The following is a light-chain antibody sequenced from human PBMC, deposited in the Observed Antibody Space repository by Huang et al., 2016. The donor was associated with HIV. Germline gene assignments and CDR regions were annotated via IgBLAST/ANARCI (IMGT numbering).Light chain of an antibody. V-gene: IGKV3-15*01. CDR1: QSVNNN. J-gene: IGKJ1*01. Sequence: VMTQSPATLPVSPGERATLSCRARQSVNNNLAWYPKKTGQAPRLVIYGASTRATDIPARFSGSGSVTNFTLTINSLQSEDFALYFCQQYNEWPRTFGQGTKVEVK. CDR3: QQYNEWPRT. CDR2: GAS.